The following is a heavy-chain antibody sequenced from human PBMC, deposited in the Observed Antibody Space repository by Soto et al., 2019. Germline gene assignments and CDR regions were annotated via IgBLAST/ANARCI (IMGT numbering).Heavy chain of an antibody. Sequence: QVQLLESGGGVVQPGASLRLSCAASGFTFTSYSMHWVRQAPGKGLEWVAIVSYDGRNKRDADSVKGRFTISRDNSKNTLYLQMNSLKPDDTAVYYCARDAGSCGDYHERNYPDYWGQGTLVTVSS. CDR3: ARDAGSCGDYHERNYPDY. V-gene: IGHV3-30*01. J-gene: IGHJ4*02. CDR2: VSYDGRNK. D-gene: IGHD4-17*01. CDR1: GFTFTSYS.